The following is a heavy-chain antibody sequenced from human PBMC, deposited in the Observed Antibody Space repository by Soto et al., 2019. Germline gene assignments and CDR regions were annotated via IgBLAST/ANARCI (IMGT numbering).Heavy chain of an antibody. Sequence: PSETLSLTCTVSGGSVSSGSYYWSWIRQPPGKGLEWIGYIYYSGSTNYNPSLKSRVTISVDTSKNQFSLKLSSVTAADTAVYYCARAPDNCSGGSCYRGWFDPWGQGTLVTVSS. CDR3: ARAPDNCSGGSCYRGWFDP. V-gene: IGHV4-61*01. J-gene: IGHJ5*02. CDR2: IYYSGST. CDR1: GGSVSSGSYY. D-gene: IGHD2-15*01.